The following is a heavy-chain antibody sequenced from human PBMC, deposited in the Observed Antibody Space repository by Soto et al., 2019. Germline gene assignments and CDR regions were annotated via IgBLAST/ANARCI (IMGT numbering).Heavy chain of an antibody. CDR3: ASVGGYNNWFDP. Sequence: ASVKVFCKASGYTFTSYYMHWVRQAPGQGLEWMGIINPSGGSTSYAQKFQGRVTMTRDTSTSTVYMELSSLRSEDTAVYYCASVGGYNNWFDPWGQGTLVTVSS. V-gene: IGHV1-46*01. CDR1: GYTFTSYY. CDR2: INPSGGST. D-gene: IGHD3-22*01. J-gene: IGHJ5*02.